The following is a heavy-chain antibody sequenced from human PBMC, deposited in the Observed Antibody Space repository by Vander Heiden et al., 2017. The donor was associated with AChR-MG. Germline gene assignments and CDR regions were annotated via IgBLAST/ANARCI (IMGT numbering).Heavy chain of an antibody. CDR1: GRTCSTDA. Sequence: QWQLVEPAACGAQPRGSLILLFPSSGRTCSTDAMSWVCQDPGQGVERVAVISYDGSNKYSAACVNGRCTISRDNSKNTLYLQLNSLRAADTAVYYCAHDAVAADYDCSGSPPRFDPW. CDR2: ISYDGSNK. J-gene: IGHJ5*02. CDR3: AHDAVAADYDCSGSPPRFDP. D-gene: IGHD3-10*01. V-gene: IGHV3-30-3*01.